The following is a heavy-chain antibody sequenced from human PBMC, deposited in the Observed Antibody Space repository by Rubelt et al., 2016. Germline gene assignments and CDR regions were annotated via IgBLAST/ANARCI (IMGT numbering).Heavy chain of an antibody. Sequence: QVQLVQSGAEVKKPGASVKVSCKASGYGFTNYGISWLRQAPGQGPEWMGWICAKNRHTNNDQNIKGRDTLTTGNSTSTAYMERRSLRSDDTAVYYCARDGGAGILTFWGQGTLVTVSS. D-gene: IGHD3-16*01. CDR2: ICAKNRHT. J-gene: IGHJ4*02. CDR1: GYGFTNYG. CDR3: ARDGGAGILTF. V-gene: IGHV1-18*04.